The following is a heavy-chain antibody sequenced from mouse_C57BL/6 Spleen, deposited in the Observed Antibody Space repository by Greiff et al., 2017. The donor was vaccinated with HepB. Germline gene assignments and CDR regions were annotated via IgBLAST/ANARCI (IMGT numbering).Heavy chain of an antibody. J-gene: IGHJ4*01. CDR1: GYTFTSYT. Sequence: VQLQQSGAELARPGASVKMSCKASGYTFTSYTMHWVKQRPGQGLEWIGYINPSSGYTKYNQKFKDKATLTADKSSSTAYMQLSSLTSEDSAVYYCARDSSGYGVMDYWGQGTSVTVSS. CDR2: INPSSGYT. CDR3: ARDSSGYGVMDY. V-gene: IGHV1-4*01. D-gene: IGHD3-2*02.